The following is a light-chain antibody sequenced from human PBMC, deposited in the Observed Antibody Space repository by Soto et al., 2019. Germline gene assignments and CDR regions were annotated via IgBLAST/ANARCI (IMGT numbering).Light chain of an antibody. CDR3: CSYAGRSPG. J-gene: IGLJ2*01. CDR1: SSDVGSYNL. V-gene: IGLV2-23*01. CDR2: EGS. Sequence: QSVLTQPASVSGSPGQSITISCTGTSSDVGSYNLVSWYQQHPGKAPKLMIYEGSKRPSGVSNRFSGSTSGNTASLTISGLQAADEADYYCCSYAGRSPGFGGWPQLTV.